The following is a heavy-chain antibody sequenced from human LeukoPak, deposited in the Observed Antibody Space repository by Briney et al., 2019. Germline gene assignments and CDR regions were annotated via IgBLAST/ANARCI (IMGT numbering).Heavy chain of an antibody. V-gene: IGHV3-30*18. J-gene: IGHJ4*02. CDR1: GFTFSSYG. Sequence: GGSLRLSCAASGFTFSSYGMHWVRQAPGKGLEWVAVISYDGSNKYYADSVKGRFTISRDNSKNTLYLQMNSLRAEDTAVYYCAKDTTGDPPDYWGQGTLVTVSS. D-gene: IGHD7-27*01. CDR2: ISYDGSNK. CDR3: AKDTTGDPPDY.